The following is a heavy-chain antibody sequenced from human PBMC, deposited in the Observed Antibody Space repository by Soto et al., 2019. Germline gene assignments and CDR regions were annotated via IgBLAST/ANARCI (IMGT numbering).Heavy chain of an antibody. D-gene: IGHD4-17*01. CDR3: AAPVNPTAGYYYYYYMDV. V-gene: IGHV3-66*01. Sequence: GGSLRLSCAASGFTVSSNYMSWVRQAPGKGLEWVSVIYSGSSTYYADSVKGRFTISRDNSKNTLYLQMNSLRAEDTAVYYCAAPVNPTAGYYYYYYMDVWGKGTTVTVSS. CDR2: IYSGSST. J-gene: IGHJ6*03. CDR1: GFTVSSNY.